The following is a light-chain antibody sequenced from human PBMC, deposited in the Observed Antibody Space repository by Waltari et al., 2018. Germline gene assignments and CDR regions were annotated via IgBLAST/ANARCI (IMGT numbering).Light chain of an antibody. Sequence: IVLTQSPDTLSLSPGERATLSCWASQSVGIYLAWYQQQPGQPPRLLISDASKRATGIPARFSGSGSGTDFTLTISSLEPEDFAVYYCQQRSISCTFGQGTRLEI. CDR2: DAS. J-gene: IGKJ2*02. V-gene: IGKV3-11*01. CDR3: QQRSISCT. CDR1: QSVGIY.